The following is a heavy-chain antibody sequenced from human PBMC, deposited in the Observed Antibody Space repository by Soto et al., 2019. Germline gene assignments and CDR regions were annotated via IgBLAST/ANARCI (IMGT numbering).Heavy chain of an antibody. J-gene: IGHJ4*02. CDR3: AKEYSSGWYYFDY. Sequence: EVQLLESGGGLVQPGGSLRLSCAASGFTFSSYAMSWVRQAPGKGLEWVSAISGSGGSTYYADSVKGRFTISKDNSKNTLYLQMNSLRAEDTAVNYCAKEYSSGWYYFDYWGQGTLVTVSS. V-gene: IGHV3-23*01. CDR1: GFTFSSYA. D-gene: IGHD6-19*01. CDR2: ISGSGGST.